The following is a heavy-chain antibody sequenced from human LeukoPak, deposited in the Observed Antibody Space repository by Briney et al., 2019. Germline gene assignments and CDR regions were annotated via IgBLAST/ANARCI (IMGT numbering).Heavy chain of an antibody. D-gene: IGHD5-12*01. CDR2: IFPILGTS. CDR3: AREPGGDIVATLSWGNSYYYYYMDV. V-gene: IGHV1-69*06. Sequence: GASVKISCKAPGDTFSRYAISSGRQAPGQGVEWMGRIFPILGTSKYAQKFQGRVTITAATSPCAAYMELSSLRSEDAAVYYCAREPGGDIVATLSWGNSYYYYYMDVWGKGNTVTVCS. J-gene: IGHJ6*03. CDR1: GDTFSRYA.